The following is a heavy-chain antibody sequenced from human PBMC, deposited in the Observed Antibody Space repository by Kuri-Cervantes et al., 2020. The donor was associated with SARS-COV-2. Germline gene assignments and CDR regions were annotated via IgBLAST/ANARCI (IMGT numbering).Heavy chain of an antibody. J-gene: IGHJ3*02. CDR3: ARVDWATPRGPFDM. CDR1: GYTFTGYF. D-gene: IGHD3/OR15-3a*01. V-gene: IGHV1-2*02. CDR2: ISPNSGGT. Sequence: APVKVSCTASGYTFTGYFVHWVRPAPGQGLEWMGWISPNSGGTNYAWKFQGRVTMSRDTSTSTASMELSRLTSDDTAIYYCARVDWATPRGPFDMWGQGTLVTVSS.